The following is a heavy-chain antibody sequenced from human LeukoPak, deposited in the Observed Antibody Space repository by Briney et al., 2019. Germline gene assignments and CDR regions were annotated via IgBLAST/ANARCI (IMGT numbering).Heavy chain of an antibody. CDR3: ARGASRLGFGSLDY. CDR2: ISSSSSYI. D-gene: IGHD3-10*01. J-gene: IGHJ4*02. V-gene: IGHV3-21*01. CDR1: GFTFSSYS. Sequence: GGSLRLSCAASGFTFSSYSMNWVRQAPGKGLELVSSISSSSSYIYYADSVKGRFTISRDNAKNSLYLQMNSLRAEDTAVYYCARGASRLGFGSLDYWGQGTLVTVSS.